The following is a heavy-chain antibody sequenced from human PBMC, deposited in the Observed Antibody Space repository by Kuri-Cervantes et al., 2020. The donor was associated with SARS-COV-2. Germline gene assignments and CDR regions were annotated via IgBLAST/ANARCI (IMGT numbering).Heavy chain of an antibody. Sequence: ASVKVSCKASGYTFTSYDINWVRQATGQGLEWMGWMNPNSGNTGYAQKFQGRVTITRNTSISTAYMELSSLRAEDTAVYYCAKVAIWSGYYDYYYYMDVWGKGTTVTVSS. CDR2: MNPNSGNT. CDR3: AKVAIWSGYYDYYYYMDV. CDR1: GYTFTSYD. J-gene: IGHJ6*03. D-gene: IGHD3-3*01. V-gene: IGHV1-8*03.